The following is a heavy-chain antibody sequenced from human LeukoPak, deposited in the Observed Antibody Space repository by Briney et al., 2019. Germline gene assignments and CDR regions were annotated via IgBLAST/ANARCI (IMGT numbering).Heavy chain of an antibody. CDR1: GYTFTSYY. CDR2: VNPSGGST. D-gene: IGHD1-26*01. V-gene: IGHV1-46*01. Sequence: ASVKVSCKASGYTFTSYYMHLVRQAPGQGLEGMGIVNPSGGSTSYAQKFQGTVTMTRDSSTSTVYMELSSLSSDDTAVYYCARGEWELLLGAFDIWGQGTMVTVSS. CDR3: ARGEWELLLGAFDI. J-gene: IGHJ3*02.